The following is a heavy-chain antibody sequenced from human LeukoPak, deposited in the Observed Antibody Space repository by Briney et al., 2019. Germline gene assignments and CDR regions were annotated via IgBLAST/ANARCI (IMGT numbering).Heavy chain of an antibody. Sequence: GGSLRLSCTVSGFTVSSNSMSWVRQAPGKGLEWVSGISWNSGSIGYADSVKGRFTISRDNAKNSLYLQMNSLRAEDMALYYCAKDIGGSIAVVGFDYWGQGTLVTVSS. D-gene: IGHD6-19*01. J-gene: IGHJ4*02. V-gene: IGHV3-9*03. CDR3: AKDIGGSIAVVGFDY. CDR2: ISWNSGSI. CDR1: GFTVSSNS.